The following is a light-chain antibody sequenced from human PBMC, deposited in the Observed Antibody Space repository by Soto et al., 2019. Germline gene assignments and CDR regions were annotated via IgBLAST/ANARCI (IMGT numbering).Light chain of an antibody. J-gene: IGLJ1*01. CDR1: SSDVGGYNY. Sequence: QSALTQPPSASWSPGQSVTISCTGTSSDVGGYNYVSWYQHHPGKAPKLMIYEVTKRPSGVPDRFSGSKSGNMASLTVSGLQAEDEADYYFSSYAGSNNFYVFGTGTKLTVL. CDR2: EVT. CDR3: SSYAGSNNFYV. V-gene: IGLV2-8*01.